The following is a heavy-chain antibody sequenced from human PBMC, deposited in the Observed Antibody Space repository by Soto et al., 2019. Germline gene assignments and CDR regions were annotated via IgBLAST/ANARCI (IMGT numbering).Heavy chain of an antibody. CDR2: IYHSGST. J-gene: IGHJ6*02. V-gene: IGHV4-4*02. CDR3: ARSEQLVRVGYYYYGMDV. D-gene: IGHD6-6*01. CDR1: GGSISSSNW. Sequence: QVQLQESGPGLVKPSGNLSLTCAVSGGSISSSNWWSWVRQPPGKGLEWIGEIYHSGSTNYNPSLKSRVTISVDKSKNQFSLKLSSVTAADTAVYYCARSEQLVRVGYYYYGMDVWGQGTTVTVSS.